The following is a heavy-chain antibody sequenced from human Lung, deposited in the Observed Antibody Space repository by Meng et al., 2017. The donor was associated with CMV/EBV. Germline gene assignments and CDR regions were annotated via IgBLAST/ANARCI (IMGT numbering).Heavy chain of an antibody. Sequence: GESLKISCAASGFTFSDYYMSWIRQAPGKGLEWVSYISSSGSTIYYADSVKGRFTISRDNAKNSLYLQMNSLRAEDTAVYYCAREVAYDFWSGYNWVAPWXQGTLVXVSS. CDR1: GFTFSDYY. CDR2: ISSSGSTI. D-gene: IGHD3-3*01. V-gene: IGHV3-11*01. J-gene: IGHJ5*02. CDR3: AREVAYDFWSGYNWVAP.